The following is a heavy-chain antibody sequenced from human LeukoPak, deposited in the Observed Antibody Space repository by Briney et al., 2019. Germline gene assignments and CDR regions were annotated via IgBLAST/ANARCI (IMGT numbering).Heavy chain of an antibody. J-gene: IGHJ4*02. Sequence: SGTLSLTCAVSGDSISSRNWWTWVRQPPGKRLEWIGEMYPSGTTNYNPSLKSRVTISIDKSKNQFSLKLFSVTAADTAFYYCATSGSRYRHFDHWGQGTLVTVSS. CDR2: MYPSGTT. CDR1: GDSISSRNW. V-gene: IGHV4-4*02. D-gene: IGHD6-13*01. CDR3: ATSGSRYRHFDH.